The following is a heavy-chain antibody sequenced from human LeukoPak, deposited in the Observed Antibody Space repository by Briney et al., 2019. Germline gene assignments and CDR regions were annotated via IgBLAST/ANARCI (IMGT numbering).Heavy chain of an antibody. V-gene: IGHV3-23*01. CDR2: ISGSGGST. Sequence: LPGGSLRLSCAASGFTFSSYPMSWVRQAPGKGLEWVSAISGSGGSTYYADSVKGRFTISRDNSKNTLCLQMNSLRAEDTAVYYCAKLRDYGDYVRYGMDVWGQGTTVTVSS. CDR1: GFTFSSYP. J-gene: IGHJ6*02. CDR3: AKLRDYGDYVRYGMDV. D-gene: IGHD4-17*01.